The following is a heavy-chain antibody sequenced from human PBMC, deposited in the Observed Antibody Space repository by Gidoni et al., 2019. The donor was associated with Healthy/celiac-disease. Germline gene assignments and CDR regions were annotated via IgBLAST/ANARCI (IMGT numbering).Heavy chain of an antibody. D-gene: IGHD3-10*01. CDR1: GGSVSRGSYY. Sequence: QVQLQESGPGLVKPSETLSLTCTVSGGSVSRGSYYWSWIRQPPGKGLEWIGYIYYSGSTNYNPSLKSRVTISVDTSKNQFSLKLSSVTAADTAVYYCARTMVRGVIITAPDYFDYWGQGTLVTVSS. CDR2: IYYSGST. V-gene: IGHV4-61*01. CDR3: ARTMVRGVIITAPDYFDY. J-gene: IGHJ4*02.